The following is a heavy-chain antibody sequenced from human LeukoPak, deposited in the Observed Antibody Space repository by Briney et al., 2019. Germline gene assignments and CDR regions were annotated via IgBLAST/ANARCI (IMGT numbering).Heavy chain of an antibody. D-gene: IGHD3-9*01. CDR1: GYTFTGYY. V-gene: IGHV1-2*02. CDR2: INPNSGGT. J-gene: IGHJ6*03. CDR3: ARAGTDILTGYLYYYYYMDV. Sequence: ASVKVSCKASGYTFTGYYMHWVRQAPGQGLEWMGWINPNSGGTNYAQKFQGRVTMTRDTSISTAYMELSRLRSDDTAVYYCARAGTDILTGYLYYYYYMDVWGKGTTVTISS.